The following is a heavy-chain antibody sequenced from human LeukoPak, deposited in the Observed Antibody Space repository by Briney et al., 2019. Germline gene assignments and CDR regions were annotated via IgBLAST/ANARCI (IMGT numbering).Heavy chain of an antibody. Sequence: GRSLRCSCVGSGFTFDDYAMHWFRQAPGKGVECVAGINWNSVSAVYADSLEGRLTISRDNATNSLFLQMNSLRAEDTAVYYCARDAGYGYDRFDYWGQGTQVTVSS. V-gene: IGHV3-9*01. CDR1: GFTFDDYA. D-gene: IGHD5-18*01. CDR3: ARDAGYGYDRFDY. CDR2: INWNSVSA. J-gene: IGHJ4*02.